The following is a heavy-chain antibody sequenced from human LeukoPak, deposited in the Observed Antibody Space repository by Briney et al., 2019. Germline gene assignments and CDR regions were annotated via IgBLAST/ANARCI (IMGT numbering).Heavy chain of an antibody. D-gene: IGHD4-17*01. CDR3: ARGHTAVTRHFDF. CDR2: ISSGSSAI. J-gene: IGHJ4*02. CDR1: GFTFTTYS. V-gene: IGHV3-21*01. Sequence: GGSLRLSCEASGFTFTTYSMTWVRQAPGKGLEWVSIISSGSSAIFSADALKGRFTISRDDAKNLLYLDMNSLRAEDTAAYYCARGHTAVTRHFDFWGQGTLVTVSS.